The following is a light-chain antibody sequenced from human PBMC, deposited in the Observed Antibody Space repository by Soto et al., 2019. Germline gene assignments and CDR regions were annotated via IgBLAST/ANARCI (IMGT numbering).Light chain of an antibody. CDR2: AAS. CDR1: QDISTY. Sequence: IQLTQSPSSLSASAGDRVTITCRASQDISTYLAWYQQKPGKAPKLLIHAASTLQSGVPARFSGSGSGTDFTLIISSLQPEDFATYYCQQFNTYPRTFGPGTKMDVK. J-gene: IGKJ3*01. CDR3: QQFNTYPRT. V-gene: IGKV1-9*01.